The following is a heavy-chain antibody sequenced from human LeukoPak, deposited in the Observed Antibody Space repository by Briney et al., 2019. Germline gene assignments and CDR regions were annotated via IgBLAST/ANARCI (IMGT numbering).Heavy chain of an antibody. D-gene: IGHD3-16*01. J-gene: IGHJ6*03. CDR1: GFIHESYA. CDR3: TKIWAPVHGRYDIDV. Sequence: QPGGSLRLSCAASGFIHESYAIHYVRLLPGKGLEWVSGISYNGGVVAYMDSVRGRFTISRDNAKNSLYLQLTSLKADVTALYYATKIWAPVHGRYDIDVWGKGTAVTVSS. V-gene: IGHV3-9*01. CDR2: ISYNGGVV.